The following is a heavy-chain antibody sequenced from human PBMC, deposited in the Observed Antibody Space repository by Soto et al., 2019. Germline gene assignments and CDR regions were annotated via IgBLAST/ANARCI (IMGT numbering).Heavy chain of an antibody. D-gene: IGHD3-3*01. V-gene: IGHV1-46*01. CDR1: GYTFTSYY. CDR3: ARDEGITIFGVVIYGMDV. CDR2: INPSGGST. J-gene: IGHJ6*02. Sequence: ASVKVSCKASGYTFTSYYMHWVRQAPGQGLEWMGIINPSGGSTSYVQKFQGRVTMTRDTSTSTVYMELSSLRSEDTAVYYCARDEGITIFGVVIYGMDVWGQGTTVTVS.